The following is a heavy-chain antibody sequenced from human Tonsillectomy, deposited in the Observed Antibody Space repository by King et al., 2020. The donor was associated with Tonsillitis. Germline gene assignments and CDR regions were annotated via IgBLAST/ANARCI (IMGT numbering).Heavy chain of an antibody. CDR2: INPNSDDT. CDR1: GYTFTDYF. D-gene: IGHD1-1*01. Sequence: QLVQSGAEVKKPGASVKVSCKTSGYTFTDYFIHWVRQAPGQGLQWMGWINPNSDDTKYAQTFQGRVTMTRDTSISTAYMELSSLRSDDTAVYYCARFSDWNPKYFQHWGQGTLVTVSS. V-gene: IGHV1-2*02. J-gene: IGHJ1*01. CDR3: ARFSDWNPKYFQH.